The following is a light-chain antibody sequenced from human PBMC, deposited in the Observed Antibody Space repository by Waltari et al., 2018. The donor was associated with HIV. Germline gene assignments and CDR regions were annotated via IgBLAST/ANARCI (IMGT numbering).Light chain of an antibody. CDR3: MQALQTPRT. Sequence: DLVMTQYPLSLTVTPGESASISCRSSQSLLHKNGYNYLNWYLQKPGQSPQLLISLGSNRASGVPDRFSGSGSGTDFTLEISKLEAGDVGVYYCMQALQTPRTFGQGTKLETK. CDR1: QSLLHKNGYNY. V-gene: IGKV2-28*01. J-gene: IGKJ2*01. CDR2: LGS.